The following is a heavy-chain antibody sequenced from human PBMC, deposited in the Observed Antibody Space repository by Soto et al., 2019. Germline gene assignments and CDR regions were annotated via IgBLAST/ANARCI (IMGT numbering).Heavy chain of an antibody. J-gene: IGHJ6*02. V-gene: IGHV4-61*01. CDR3: ARDIAARPAGYYYYGMDV. CDR2: IYYSGST. Sequence: SETLSLTCTVSGGSVSSGSYYWSWIRQPPGKGLEWIGYIYYSGSTNYNPSLKSRVTISVDTSKNQFSLKLSSVTAADTAVYYCARDIAARPAGYYYYGMDVWGQGTTVTVSS. CDR1: GGSVSSGSYY. D-gene: IGHD6-6*01.